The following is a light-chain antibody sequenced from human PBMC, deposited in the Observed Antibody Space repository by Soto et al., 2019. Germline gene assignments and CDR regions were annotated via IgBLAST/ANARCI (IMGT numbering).Light chain of an antibody. CDR3: QQSFTTPYT. CDR1: QTIAMY. CDR2: TTS. Sequence: DIQMTQSPSSLSASVGDRVTITCRARQTIAMYVNWFQQKPGKAPKPLIYTTSSLQSGVPPRFRGSGSETDVTLTISRLQPEDSATYYCQQSFTTPYTFGQGTKLEIK. V-gene: IGKV1-39*01. J-gene: IGKJ2*01.